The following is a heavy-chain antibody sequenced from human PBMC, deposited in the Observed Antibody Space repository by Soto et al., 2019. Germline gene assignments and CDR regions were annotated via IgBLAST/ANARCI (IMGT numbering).Heavy chain of an antibody. J-gene: IGHJ6*02. D-gene: IGHD1-26*01. CDR1: GYTFTSYG. CDR3: ARGGKSGSYTGYYYYYYGMDV. V-gene: IGHV1-18*01. Sequence: ASVKVSCKASGYTFTSYGISWARQAPGQGLEWMGWISAYNGNTNYAQKLQGRVTMTTDTSTSTAYMELRSLRSDDTAVYYCARGGKSGSYTGYYYYYYGMDVWGQGTTVTVSS. CDR2: ISAYNGNT.